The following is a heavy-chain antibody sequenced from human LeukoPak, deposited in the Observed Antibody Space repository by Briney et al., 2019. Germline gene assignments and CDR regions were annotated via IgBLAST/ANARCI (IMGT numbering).Heavy chain of an antibody. V-gene: IGHV3-48*04. CDR2: ISERGSII. J-gene: IGHJ4*02. Sequence: GGSLRLSCAASGFTFSSYSMNWVRQAPGKGPEWISYISERGSIIYYADSVKGRFTISRDNAKNSLYLQMNSLRAEDTAVYYCAREKRGSGSYAFDYWGQGTLVTVSS. CDR1: GFTFSSYS. D-gene: IGHD1-26*01. CDR3: AREKRGSGSYAFDY.